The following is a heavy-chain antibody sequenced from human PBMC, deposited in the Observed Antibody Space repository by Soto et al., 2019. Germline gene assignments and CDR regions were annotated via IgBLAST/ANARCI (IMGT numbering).Heavy chain of an antibody. CDR3: ARDQGGSSWSFDY. Sequence: EVQLVESGGGLVQPGGSLRLSCAASGFTVSSNYMSWVRQAPGKGLEWVSVIYSGGSTYYADSVKGRFTISRDNSKNTLYLQMNSLRAEDTAVYYCARDQGGSSWSFDYWGQGTLVTASS. D-gene: IGHD6-13*01. CDR1: GFTVSSNY. J-gene: IGHJ4*02. V-gene: IGHV3-66*01. CDR2: IYSGGST.